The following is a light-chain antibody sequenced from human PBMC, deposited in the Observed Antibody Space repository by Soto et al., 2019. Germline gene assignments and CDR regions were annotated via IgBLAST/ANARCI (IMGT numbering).Light chain of an antibody. J-gene: IGLJ2*01. V-gene: IGLV2-23*02. Sequence: QSALTQPASVSGSPGQSITIFCTGTSSDVGSYNLVSWYQQHPGKAPKLMIYEVSKRPSGVSNRFSGSKSGNTASLTISGLQAEDEADYYCCSYAGSSTFDVVFGGGTKLNVL. CDR3: CSYAGSSTFDVV. CDR2: EVS. CDR1: SSDVGSYNL.